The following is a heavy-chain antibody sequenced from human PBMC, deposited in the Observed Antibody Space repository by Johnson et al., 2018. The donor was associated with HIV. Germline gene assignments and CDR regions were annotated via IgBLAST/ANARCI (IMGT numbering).Heavy chain of an antibody. CDR2: INQDGSEK. V-gene: IGHV3-7*02. CDR3: AKAVGGYAFDI. Sequence: MQLVESGGGLVQPGGSLRLSCAASGFTFSSYWMSWVRQAPGKGLEWVANINQDGSEKYYGDSVKGRFTISRDNSKNTLYLQMNSLRVEDTAVYYCAKAVGGYAFDIWGQGTMVTVSS. CDR1: GFTFSSYW. D-gene: IGHD1-26*01. J-gene: IGHJ3*02.